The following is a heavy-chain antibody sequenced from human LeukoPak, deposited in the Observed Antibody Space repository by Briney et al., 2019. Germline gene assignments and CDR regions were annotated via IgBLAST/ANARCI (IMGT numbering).Heavy chain of an antibody. J-gene: IGHJ6*02. D-gene: IGHD6-6*01. Sequence: GGSLRLSCAASGFTFSSYAMHWVRQAPGKGLEWVAVIPYDGSNKYYADSVKGRFTISRDNSKNTLYLQMNSLRAEDTAVYYCAREKQLEQYYYYYYGMDVWGQGTTVTVSS. CDR1: GFTFSSYA. CDR2: IPYDGSNK. CDR3: AREKQLEQYYYYYYGMDV. V-gene: IGHV3-30-3*01.